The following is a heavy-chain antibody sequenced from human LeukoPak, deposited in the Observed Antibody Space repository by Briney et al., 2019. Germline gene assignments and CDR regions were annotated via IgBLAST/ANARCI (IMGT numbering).Heavy chain of an antibody. CDR3: ARDRVLWLYGDYGMDV. CDR1: GFTVSSNY. Sequence: PGGSLRLSCAAAGFTVSSNYMSWVRQAPGKGLEWVSVIYSGGSTYYADSVKGRFTISRDNSKNTLYLQMNSLRAEDTAVYYCARDRVLWLYGDYGMDVWGQGTTVTVSS. D-gene: IGHD3-10*01. CDR2: IYSGGST. V-gene: IGHV3-53*01. J-gene: IGHJ6*02.